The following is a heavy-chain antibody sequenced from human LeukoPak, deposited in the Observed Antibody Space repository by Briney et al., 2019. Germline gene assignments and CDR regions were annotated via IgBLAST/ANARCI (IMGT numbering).Heavy chain of an antibody. V-gene: IGHV3-33*01. J-gene: IGHJ4*02. D-gene: IGHD1-14*01. CDR2: IWHDGSNK. Sequence: GGSLRLSCVASGFTFSNFAMHWVRQAPGQGLEWVALIWHDGSNKYYADSVKGRFTISRDNSKNTLYLQMNTLRADDTAVYYCARRDAGNFGYWGQGTLVTVSS. CDR1: GFTFSNFA. CDR3: ARRDAGNFGY.